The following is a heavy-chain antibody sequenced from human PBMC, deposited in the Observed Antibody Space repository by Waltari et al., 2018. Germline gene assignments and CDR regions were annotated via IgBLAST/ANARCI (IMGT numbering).Heavy chain of an antibody. D-gene: IGHD2-21*02. CDR3: ARGLTRYFDL. CDR1: GFTFSSYA. Sequence: EVQLLESGGGLVQPGGSLRLSCAASGFTFSSYAMSWVRQAPGKGLEWVSVIYSGGSTYYADSVKGRFTISRDNSKNTLYLQMNSLRAEDTAVYYCARGLTRYFDLWGRGTLVTVSS. CDR2: IYSGGST. J-gene: IGHJ2*01. V-gene: IGHV3-23*03.